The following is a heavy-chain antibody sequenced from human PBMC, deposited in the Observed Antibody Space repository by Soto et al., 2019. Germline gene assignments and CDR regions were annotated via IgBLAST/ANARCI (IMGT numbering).Heavy chain of an antibody. Sequence: GGSLRLSCAASGFTFSSYWMSWVRQAPGKGLEWVANIKQDGSEKYYVDSVKGRFTISRDNAKNSLYLQMNSLRAEDTAVYYCAKSMWDDAFDIWGQGTMVTVSS. V-gene: IGHV3-7*03. CDR3: AKSMWDDAFDI. CDR1: GFTFSSYW. D-gene: IGHD1-26*01. CDR2: IKQDGSEK. J-gene: IGHJ3*02.